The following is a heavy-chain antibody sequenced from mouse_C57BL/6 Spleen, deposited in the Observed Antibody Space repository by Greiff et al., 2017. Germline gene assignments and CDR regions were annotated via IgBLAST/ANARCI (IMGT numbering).Heavy chain of an antibody. CDR3: TRGGYSYYAMDY. CDR2: IDPETGGT. D-gene: IGHD2-12*01. CDR1: GYTFTDYE. Sequence: QVQLQQSGAELVRPGASVTLSCKASGYTFTDYEMHWVKQTPVHGLEWIGAIDPETGGTAYNQKFKGKAILTADKSSSTAYMELRSLTSEDSAVYYCTRGGYSYYAMDYWGQGTSVTVSS. V-gene: IGHV1-15*01. J-gene: IGHJ4*01.